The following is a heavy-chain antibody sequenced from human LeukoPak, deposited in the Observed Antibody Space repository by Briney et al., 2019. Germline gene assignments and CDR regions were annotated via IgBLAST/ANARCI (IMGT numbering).Heavy chain of an antibody. V-gene: IGHV4-30-4*01. J-gene: IGHJ3*02. CDR3: ARNYDILTGFDI. CDR2: IYYSGST. CDR1: GGSISSGDYY. D-gene: IGHD3-9*01. Sequence: SQTLSLTCTVSGGSISSGDYYWSWIRQPPGKGLEWIGCIYYSGSTYYNPSLKSRVTISVDTSKNQFSLKLSSVTAADTAVYYCARNYDILTGFDIWGQGTMVTVSS.